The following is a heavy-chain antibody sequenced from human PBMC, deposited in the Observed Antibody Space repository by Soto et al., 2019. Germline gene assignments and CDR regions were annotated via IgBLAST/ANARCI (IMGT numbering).Heavy chain of an antibody. D-gene: IGHD3-16*02. CDR3: GPMTNEITFAGVNVSTLDY. Sequence: QITLKESGPTLVKPTQTLTLTCTFSGFSLTASGVGVGWIRQPPGKALEWLALIYWDDDKRYSPSLKSRLTITQETSKNQVFLKMTNMDPVDTATYFCGPMTNEITFAGVNVSTLDYWGQGTLVTVSS. V-gene: IGHV2-5*02. CDR1: GFSLTASGVG. J-gene: IGHJ4*02. CDR2: IYWDDDK.